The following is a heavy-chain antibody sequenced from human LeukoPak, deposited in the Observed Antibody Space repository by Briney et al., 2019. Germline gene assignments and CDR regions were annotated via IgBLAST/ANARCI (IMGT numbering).Heavy chain of an antibody. CDR1: GYTFTSYG. CDR2: ISAYNGNT. V-gene: IGHV1-18*01. J-gene: IGHJ4*02. CDR3: ARDRYCDFWSGSHYFDY. D-gene: IGHD3-3*01. Sequence: ASVKVSCKASGYTFTSYGISWVRQAPGQGLEWMGWISAYNGNTNYAQKLQGRVTMTTDTSTSTAYMELRSLRSEDTAVYYCARDRYCDFWSGSHYFDYWGQGTLVTVSS.